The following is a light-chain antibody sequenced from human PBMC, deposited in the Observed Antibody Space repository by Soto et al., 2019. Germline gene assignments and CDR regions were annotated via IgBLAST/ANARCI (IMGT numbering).Light chain of an antibody. Sequence: SYELTQPPSVSVAPGKTARITCGGNNIGSKSVHWYQQKPGQAPVMVIYYERDRPSGIPERFSGSNSGNTATLTISRVEAGDEADYYWQVWDSSSDHVVFGGGTKVTVL. J-gene: IGLJ2*01. CDR1: NIGSKS. CDR3: QVWDSSSDHVV. V-gene: IGLV3-21*04. CDR2: YER.